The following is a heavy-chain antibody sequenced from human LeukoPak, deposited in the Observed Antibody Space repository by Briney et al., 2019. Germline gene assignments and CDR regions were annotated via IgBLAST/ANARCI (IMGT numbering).Heavy chain of an antibody. CDR1: GFTFSSYA. D-gene: IGHD1-26*01. J-gene: IGHJ4*02. Sequence: GGSLRLSCAASGFTFSSYAMSWFRQAPGKGLEWVSGISGSGGSTYYADSVKGRFTISRDNSKNTLYLQMNSLRAEDTAVYYCAKDPYSGSFYDYWGQGTLVTVSS. CDR2: ISGSGGST. CDR3: AKDPYSGSFYDY. V-gene: IGHV3-23*01.